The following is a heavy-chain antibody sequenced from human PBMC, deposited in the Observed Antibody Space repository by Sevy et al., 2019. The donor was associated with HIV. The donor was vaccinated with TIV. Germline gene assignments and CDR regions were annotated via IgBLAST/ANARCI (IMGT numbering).Heavy chain of an antibody. Sequence: GGSLRLSCAASGFTFDDYAIHWVRQAPGKGLEWVSGISWNSGSIGYADSVKGRFTISRDNAKNSLYLQMNSLRAEDTALYYCAKDMSLSGSYYNSFDYWGQGTLVTVSS. CDR2: ISWNSGSI. V-gene: IGHV3-9*01. CDR3: AKDMSLSGSYYNSFDY. CDR1: GFTFDDYA. J-gene: IGHJ4*02. D-gene: IGHD3-10*01.